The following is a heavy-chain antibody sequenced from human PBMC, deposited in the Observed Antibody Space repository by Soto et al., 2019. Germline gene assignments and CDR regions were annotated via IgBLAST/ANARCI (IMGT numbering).Heavy chain of an antibody. V-gene: IGHV1-69*13. CDR2: VIPIFGTA. CDR1: GGTFSSYA. CDR3: ARDSREGETIFGPELTVYHYYGMDV. Sequence: ASVKVSCKASGGTFSSYAISWVRQSAGQGVEWMGGVIPIFGTANYAQKFRGRVTITADESTSTAYMELSSLRSEDTAVYYCARDSREGETIFGPELTVYHYYGMDVWGQGTTVTVSS. J-gene: IGHJ6*02. D-gene: IGHD3-3*01.